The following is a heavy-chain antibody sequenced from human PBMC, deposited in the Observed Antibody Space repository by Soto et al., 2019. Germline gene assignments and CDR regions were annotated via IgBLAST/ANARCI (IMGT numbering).Heavy chain of an antibody. CDR2: IYHSGST. V-gene: IGHV4-4*02. Sequence: QVQLQESGPGLVKPSGTLSLTCAVSGGSISSSNWWSWVRQPPGKGLEWIGEIYHSGSTNYNPSLKSRVTTSVDKSKNQFSLKLSSVTAAATAVYYCATAAVRGVSTGPDAFDIWGQGTMVTVSS. J-gene: IGHJ3*02. D-gene: IGHD3-10*01. CDR1: GGSISSSNW. CDR3: ATAAVRGVSTGPDAFDI.